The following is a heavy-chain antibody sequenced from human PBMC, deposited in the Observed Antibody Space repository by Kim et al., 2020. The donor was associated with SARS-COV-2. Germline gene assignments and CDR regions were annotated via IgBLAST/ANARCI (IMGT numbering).Heavy chain of an antibody. V-gene: IGHV4-39*01. Sequence: SETLSLTCTVSGGSISSSSYYWGWIRQPPGKGLEWIGTTYYSGNTYYNPSLKSRVTISVDTSKNQLSLKLSSVTAADTAVYYCARHQRYSSGRYVAHYYYYMAVWGKGTTVTVSS. CDR1: GGSISSSSYY. CDR2: TYYSGNT. D-gene: IGHD6-19*01. J-gene: IGHJ6*03. CDR3: ARHQRYSSGRYVAHYYYYMAV.